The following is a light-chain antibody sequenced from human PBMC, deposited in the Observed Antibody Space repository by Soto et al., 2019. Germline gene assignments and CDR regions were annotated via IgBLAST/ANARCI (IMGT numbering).Light chain of an antibody. Sequence: QSVLTQPASVSGSPGQSITISCTGTSSDVGGYNFVSWYQQHPGKAPKVLIYEVANRPSGVSNRFSGSKSANTASLTISGLQAEDEADYYCSSYTSTSTLVVFGGGTKLTVL. J-gene: IGLJ2*01. CDR3: SSYTSTSTLVV. CDR2: EVA. V-gene: IGLV2-14*01. CDR1: SSDVGGYNF.